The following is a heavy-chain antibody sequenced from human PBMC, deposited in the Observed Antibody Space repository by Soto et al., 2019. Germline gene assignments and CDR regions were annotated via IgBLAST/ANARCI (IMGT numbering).Heavy chain of an antibody. Sequence: EVQLVESGGGLVQPGGSLRLSCAASGFTFSSYSMNWVRQAPGKGLEWGSYISSSSSTIYYADSVKGRFTISRDNAKNSLYLQMNSLRDEDTAVYYCARARTQGGMVRGVMRITGFDPWGQGTLVTVSS. J-gene: IGHJ5*02. CDR2: ISSSSSTI. D-gene: IGHD3-10*01. CDR3: ARARTQGGMVRGVMRITGFDP. CDR1: GFTFSSYS. V-gene: IGHV3-48*02.